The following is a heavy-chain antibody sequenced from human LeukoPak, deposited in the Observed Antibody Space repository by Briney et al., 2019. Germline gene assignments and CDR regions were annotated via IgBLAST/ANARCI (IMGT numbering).Heavy chain of an antibody. CDR3: ARTIFGVVIMLDYYYYMDV. D-gene: IGHD3-3*01. CDR1: GGSISSSSYY. CDR2: IYYSGST. Sequence: SETLSLTCTVSGGSISSSSYYWGWIRQPPGKGLEWIGSIYYSGSTYYNPSLKSRVTISVDTSKNQFSLKLSSVTAADTAVYYCARTIFGVVIMLDYYYYMDVWGKGTTVTVSS. J-gene: IGHJ6*03. V-gene: IGHV4-39*01.